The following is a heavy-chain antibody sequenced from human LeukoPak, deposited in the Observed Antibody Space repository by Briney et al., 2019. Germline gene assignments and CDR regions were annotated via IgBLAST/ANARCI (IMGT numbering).Heavy chain of an antibody. V-gene: IGHV4-59*01. CDR1: GGSINNYY. J-gene: IGHJ3*02. D-gene: IGHD1-14*01. CDR3: ARYRNEALFAFDI. Sequence: PSETLSLTCTVSGGSINNYYWSWIRQPPGKGLDWIGYIYYSGSANYSPSLKSRVTISVDTSKNHFSLKLSSVTAADTAVYYCARYRNEALFAFDIWGQGTMVTVSS. CDR2: IYYSGSA.